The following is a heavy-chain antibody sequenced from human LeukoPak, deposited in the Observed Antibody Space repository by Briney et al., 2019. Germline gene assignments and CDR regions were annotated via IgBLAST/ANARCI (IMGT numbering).Heavy chain of an antibody. J-gene: IGHJ3*02. D-gene: IGHD3-22*01. V-gene: IGHV3-53*01. Sequence: GGSLRLSCAASGFTVSSNYMTWVRQAPGKGLEWTSLIYSGGNTHYADSVRGRFSISRDNSKNTLYLQMNSLRAEDTAVYYCAKDRNYYDSSGYDAFDIWGQGTMVTVSS. CDR3: AKDRNYYDSSGYDAFDI. CDR1: GFTVSSNY. CDR2: IYSGGNT.